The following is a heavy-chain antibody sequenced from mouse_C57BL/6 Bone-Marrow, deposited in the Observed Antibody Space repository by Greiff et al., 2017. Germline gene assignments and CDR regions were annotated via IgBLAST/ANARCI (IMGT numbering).Heavy chain of an antibody. D-gene: IGHD1-1*01. J-gene: IGHJ2*01. CDR2: IYPGDGDT. CDR1: GYAFSSSW. V-gene: IGHV1-82*01. CDR3: ERVGNYYYGRDY. Sequence: VQLQQSGPELVKPGASVKISCKASGYAFSSSWMNWVKQRPGKGLEWIGRIYPGDGDTNYNGKFKGKATLTADKSSSTAYMQLSSLTSEDSAVYFCERVGNYYYGRDYWGQGTTLTVSA.